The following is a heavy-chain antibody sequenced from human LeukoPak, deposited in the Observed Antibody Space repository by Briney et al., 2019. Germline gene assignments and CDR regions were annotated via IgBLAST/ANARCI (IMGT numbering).Heavy chain of an antibody. CDR3: ARGHSSSWYFLDS. CDR1: GASISPSY. V-gene: IGHV4-59*01. J-gene: IGHJ4*02. CDR2: IYNSGTT. D-gene: IGHD6-13*01. Sequence: PSETLSLTCSVSGASISPSYWSWLRQPPGRGLEWIGYIYNSGTTNYNTSLASRVTISLDTSKNQFSLRLSSVSAVDTAVYYCARGHSSSWYFLDSWGQGTLVTVSS.